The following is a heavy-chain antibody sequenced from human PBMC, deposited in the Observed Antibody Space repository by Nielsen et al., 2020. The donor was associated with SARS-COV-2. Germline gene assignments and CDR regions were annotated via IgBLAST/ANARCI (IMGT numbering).Heavy chain of an antibody. J-gene: IGHJ6*03. CDR3: ARGNLVVVPSPILGLGPIYFYFYLDV. CDR1: GESISDYY. Sequence: SETLSLTCGVYGESISDYYWSWIRQPPGKGLEWIGAVYHSGATNYNPSLRSRVTLSMDKSRNQFSLKMTAVTAADTAVYFCARGNLVVVPSPILGLGPIYFYFYLDVWGKGASVTVS. V-gene: IGHV4-34*01. D-gene: IGHD2-21*01. CDR2: VYHSGAT.